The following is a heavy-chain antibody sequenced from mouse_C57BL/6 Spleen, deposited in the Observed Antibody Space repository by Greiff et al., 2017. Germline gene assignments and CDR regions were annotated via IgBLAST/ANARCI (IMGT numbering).Heavy chain of an antibody. J-gene: IGHJ2*01. D-gene: IGHD4-1*01. CDR1: GYAFSSYW. CDR3: ARAGTGTYFDY. V-gene: IGHV1-80*01. Sequence: VQLQQSGAELVKPGASVKISCKASGYAFSSYWMNWVKQRPGKGLEWIGQIYPGDGDTNYNGKFKGKATLTADKSSSTAYMQLSSLTSEDSAVYFCARAGTGTYFDYWGQGTTLTVSS. CDR2: IYPGDGDT.